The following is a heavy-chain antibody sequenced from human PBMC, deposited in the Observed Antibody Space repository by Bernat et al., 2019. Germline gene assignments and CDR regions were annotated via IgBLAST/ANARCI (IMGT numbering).Heavy chain of an antibody. Sequence: QVQLVQSGAEVKKPGASVKVSCKASGYTFTSYGISWVRQAPGQGLEWMGWIRAYNGNTNYEKKLKGGVTMTAESSTGRAYMELRSLRSDDAAVYYCARDIGHSSSWYDRLYFDYWGQGTLVTVSS. D-gene: IGHD6-13*01. V-gene: IGHV1-18*01. J-gene: IGHJ4*02. CDR1: GYTFTSYG. CDR3: ARDIGHSSSWYDRLYFDY. CDR2: IRAYNGNT.